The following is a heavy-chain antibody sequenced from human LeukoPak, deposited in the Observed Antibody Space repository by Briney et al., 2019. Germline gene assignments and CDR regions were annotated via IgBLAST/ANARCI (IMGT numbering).Heavy chain of an antibody. Sequence: KPSETLSLTCTVSGGSISSYYWSWIRQPPGKGLEGSGYIYYSGSTNYNPSLKSRVTISVDTSKNQFSLKLSSVTAADTAVYYCARDRRRVLRYFDWPGGMDVWGKGTTVTVSS. D-gene: IGHD3-9*01. CDR2: IYYSGST. CDR1: GGSISSYY. V-gene: IGHV4-59*01. J-gene: IGHJ6*04. CDR3: ARDRRRVLRYFDWPGGMDV.